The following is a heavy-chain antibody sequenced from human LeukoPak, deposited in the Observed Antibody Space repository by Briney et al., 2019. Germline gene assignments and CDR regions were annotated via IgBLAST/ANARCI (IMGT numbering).Heavy chain of an antibody. CDR1: GFTFNDAW. CDR3: TIGGYD. V-gene: IGHV3-15*01. CDR2: IKSKTDGETT. J-gene: IGHJ4*02. D-gene: IGHD5-12*01. Sequence: PGGSLRLSCAASGFTFNDAWMSWVRQAPGKGLEWVGRIKSKTDGETTDYAAPVKGRFTISRDDSRNTLYLQMNSLKTEDTAVYYCTIGGYDWGQGTLVAVSS.